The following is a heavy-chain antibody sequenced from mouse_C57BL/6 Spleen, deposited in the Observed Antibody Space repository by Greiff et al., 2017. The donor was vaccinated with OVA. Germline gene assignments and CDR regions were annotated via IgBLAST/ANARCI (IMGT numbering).Heavy chain of an antibody. J-gene: IGHJ4*01. D-gene: IGHD1-1*01. CDR1: GFTFSSYA. CDR3: ARDEGTTVVENYAMDY. V-gene: IGHV5-4*01. CDR2: ISDGGSYT. Sequence: EVQVVESGGGLVKPGGSLKLSCAASGFTFSSYAMSWVRQTPEKRLEWVATISDGGSYTYYPDNVKGRFTISRDNAKNNLYLQMSHLKSEDTAMYYCARDEGTTVVENYAMDYWGQGTSVTVSS.